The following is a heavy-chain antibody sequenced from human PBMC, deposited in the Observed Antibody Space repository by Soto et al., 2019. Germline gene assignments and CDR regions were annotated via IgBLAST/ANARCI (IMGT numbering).Heavy chain of an antibody. V-gene: IGHV1-2*02. D-gene: IGHD2-15*01. Sequence: ASVKFSGKTSGYTFTGHHMHWVRQAPCQGLEWMGWINPISGGTKYRERFQGRVSITRDKSSSTAYMELSSLTSDDSAVYYCAKDGRHCSGGSCLPGHWGPVTLVTLSP. CDR1: GYTFTGHH. CDR2: INPISGGT. J-gene: IGHJ4*02. CDR3: AKDGRHCSGGSCLPGH.